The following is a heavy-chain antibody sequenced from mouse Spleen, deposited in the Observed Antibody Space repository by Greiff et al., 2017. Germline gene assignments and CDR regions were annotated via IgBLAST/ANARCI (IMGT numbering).Heavy chain of an antibody. D-gene: IGHD2-4*01. CDR2: INPNNGGT. V-gene: IGHV1-22*01. Sequence: VQLKQSGPELVKPGASVKMSCKASGYTFTVYNMHWVKQSHGKSLEWIGYINPNNGGTSYNQKFKGKATLTVNKSSSTAYMELRSLTSEDSAVYYCARSGPMITPLFDYWGQGTTLTVSS. J-gene: IGHJ2*01. CDR1: GYTFTVYN. CDR3: ARSGPMITPLFDY.